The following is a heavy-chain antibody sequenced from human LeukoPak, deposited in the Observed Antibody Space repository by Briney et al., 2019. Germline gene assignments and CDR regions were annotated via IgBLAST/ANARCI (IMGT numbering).Heavy chain of an antibody. Sequence: GGSLRLSCAASGFTFSSHWMHWVRQAPGKGLVWVSRINTDGSSRNYADSVKGRFTISRDNAKSTLYLQMDRLSAEDTAVYYCARGYSTTPNQNWLDPWGQGTLVTVSS. D-gene: IGHD2-8*01. J-gene: IGHJ5*02. V-gene: IGHV3-74*01. CDR2: INTDGSSR. CDR1: GFTFSSHW. CDR3: ARGYSTTPNQNWLDP.